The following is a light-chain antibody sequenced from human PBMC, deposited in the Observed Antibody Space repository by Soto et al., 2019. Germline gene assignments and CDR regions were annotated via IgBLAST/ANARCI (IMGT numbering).Light chain of an antibody. Sequence: DLQMTQSPSSLSASVGDRVTITCQASQDISNYLNWYQQKPGKAPKLLIYDASNLETGVPSRFSGSGSGTDFTLTISSLQPEDIATYYCQQYDNLPSFTFGPGTKVDIK. CDR1: QDISNY. CDR3: QQYDNLPSFT. CDR2: DAS. V-gene: IGKV1-33*01. J-gene: IGKJ3*01.